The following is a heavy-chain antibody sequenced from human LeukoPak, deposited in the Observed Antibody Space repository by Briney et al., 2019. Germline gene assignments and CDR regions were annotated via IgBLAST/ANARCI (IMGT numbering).Heavy chain of an antibody. CDR3: SREYFDWSRNYYYGMDV. J-gene: IGHJ6*02. CDR2: IWYDGSNK. Sequence: GGSLRLSCAASGFTFSSYAMHWVRQAPGKGLEWVAVIWYDGSNKYYADSVKGRFTISRDNSKNTLYLQMNSLRAEDTAVYYCSREYFDWSRNYYYGMDVWGQGTTVTVSS. D-gene: IGHD3-9*01. CDR1: GFTFSSYA. V-gene: IGHV3-33*08.